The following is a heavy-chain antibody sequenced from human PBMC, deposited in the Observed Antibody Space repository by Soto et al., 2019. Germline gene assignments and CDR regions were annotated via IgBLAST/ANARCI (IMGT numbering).Heavy chain of an antibody. D-gene: IGHD3-22*01. CDR1: GGTFSSYA. CDR2: IIPSFGTA. CDR3: ARGITTIVVAVGEKAGYYYGMEV. Sequence: GASVKVFCRASGGTFSSYAISWVRQATGQGLEWMVGIIPSFGTAHYEQKFQGRVTITADESTSTVYLEGSSRRSEDNAVYYCARGITTIVVAVGEKAGYYYGMEVWRRGTT. V-gene: IGHV1-69*13. J-gene: IGHJ6*02.